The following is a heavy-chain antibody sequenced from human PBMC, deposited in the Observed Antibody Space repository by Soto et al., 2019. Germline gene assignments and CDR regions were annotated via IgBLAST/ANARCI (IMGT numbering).Heavy chain of an antibody. CDR1: GITFSSYG. Sequence: PGGSLRLSCAVSGITFSSYGMHWVRQAPGKGLEWVAIIWYDGSKEYYADSVKGRFTISRDNSRNTLYLQMDSLRAEDTAVYYCAKDRAYYYDSSGYYPRGIRYYGMDVWGQGTTVTVSS. CDR3: AKDRAYYYDSSGYYPRGIRYYGMDV. J-gene: IGHJ6*02. V-gene: IGHV3-30*02. CDR2: IWYDGSKE. D-gene: IGHD3-22*01.